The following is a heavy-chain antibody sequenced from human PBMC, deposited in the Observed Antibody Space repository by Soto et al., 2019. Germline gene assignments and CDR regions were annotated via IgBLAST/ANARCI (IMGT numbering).Heavy chain of an antibody. D-gene: IGHD4-17*01. CDR3: ARGDATKIVVTTYYGMDV. CDR2: IIPVFGTA. J-gene: IGHJ6*02. Sequence: QVQLVQSGAEVKKPGSSVKVSCKASGGSLSNYGISWVRQAPGQGLEWMGGIIPVFGTANYAQKFQGRVTITADESTSIVYMDVISLTSEATAVYYCARGDATKIVVTTYYGMDVWGQGTTVTVSS. V-gene: IGHV1-69*12. CDR1: GGSLSNYG.